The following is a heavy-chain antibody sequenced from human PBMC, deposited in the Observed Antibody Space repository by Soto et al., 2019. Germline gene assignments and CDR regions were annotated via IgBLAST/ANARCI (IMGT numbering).Heavy chain of an antibody. CDR2: ISLNSGCI. J-gene: IGHJ6*02. Sequence: GGSLRLSCAASGFTFDDYDMHWVRQAPGKGLEWVSGISLNSGCITYADSLKLRFTISRDNAKSSLYLQMNRLGAEDTPLYYCAKDRGMGGAFYYYGMDVWGQGTTVTVSS. CDR1: GFTFDDYD. D-gene: IGHD3-16*01. CDR3: AKDRGMGGAFYYYGMDV. V-gene: IGHV3-9*01.